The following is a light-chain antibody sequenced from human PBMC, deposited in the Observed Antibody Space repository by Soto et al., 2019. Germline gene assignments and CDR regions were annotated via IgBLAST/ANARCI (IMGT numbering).Light chain of an antibody. CDR1: QSVSSN. CDR2: GAS. V-gene: IGKV3-15*01. J-gene: IGKJ2*01. Sequence: EIVMTQSPATLSVSPGERATLSCRASQSVSSNLAWYQQKPGQAPRPLIYGASTRATGIPARFSGSGSGTEFTLTISDVQSEDCAVYYCQQYNNWYTFGQGTKLEI. CDR3: QQYNNWYT.